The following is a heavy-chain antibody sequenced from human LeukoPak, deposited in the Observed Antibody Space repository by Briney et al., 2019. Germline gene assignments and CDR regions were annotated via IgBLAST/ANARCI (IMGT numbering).Heavy chain of an antibody. J-gene: IGHJ4*02. CDR3: ARGHTYYYDSSGYYYQEARFDY. Sequence: ETSETLSLTCAVYGGSFSGYYWSWIRQPPGKGLEWIGEINHSGSTNYNPSLKSRVTISVDTSKNQFSLKLSSVTAADTAVYYCARGHTYYYDSSGYYYQEARFDYWGQGTLVTVSS. D-gene: IGHD3-22*01. CDR1: GGSFSGYY. V-gene: IGHV4-34*01. CDR2: INHSGST.